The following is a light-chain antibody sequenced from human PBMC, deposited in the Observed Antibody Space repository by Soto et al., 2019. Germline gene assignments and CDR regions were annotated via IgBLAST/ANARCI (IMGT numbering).Light chain of an antibody. J-gene: IGKJ1*01. V-gene: IGKV1-9*01. CDR3: QQYKSYWT. CDR2: SAS. Sequence: DIHLTQSPSVLSAPLGDTVTITFRASQALSNYLAWYQQKPGKAPDLLIYSASTLQSGVPSRFSGSGSETEFSLTIGALQPEDFATYYCQQYKSYWTFGQGTKVDIK. CDR1: QALSNY.